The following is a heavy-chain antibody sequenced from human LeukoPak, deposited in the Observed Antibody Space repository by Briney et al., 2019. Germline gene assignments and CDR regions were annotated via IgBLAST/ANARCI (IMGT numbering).Heavy chain of an antibody. CDR3: ARADRDWGWELLVDY. D-gene: IGHD1-26*01. CDR1: GFPFSSYW. Sequence: GGSLRLSCVASGFPFSSYWMTWVRQAPGKGLEWVANIKQDGSKKSYVDSVKGRFTISRDNAKNSLYLQMNSLRAEDTAMYYCARADRDWGWELLVDYWGQGTLVTVSS. V-gene: IGHV3-7*03. CDR2: IKQDGSKK. J-gene: IGHJ4*02.